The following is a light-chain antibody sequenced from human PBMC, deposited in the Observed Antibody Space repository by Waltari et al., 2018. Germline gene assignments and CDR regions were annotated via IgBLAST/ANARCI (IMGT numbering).Light chain of an antibody. V-gene: IGKV1-5*03. CDR2: KAS. CDR3: QQYQSYSYT. CDR1: QSISSW. J-gene: IGKJ2*01. Sequence: DIQMTQSPSTLSASVGDRVTITCRASQSISSWLAWYQQKPGKAPKLLIYKASNLQSGVPSRFSGSGSGTEFTLTISSLQPDDFATYYCQQYQSYSYTFGQGTKLDI.